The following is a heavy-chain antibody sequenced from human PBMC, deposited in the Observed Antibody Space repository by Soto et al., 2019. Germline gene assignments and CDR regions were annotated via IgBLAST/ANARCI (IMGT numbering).Heavy chain of an antibody. V-gene: IGHV3-23*01. Sequence: SLSLSCAAARFTFSSYAMSWVRQAPVKGLEWVSAISGSGVGTYYADSLKGRFTISRDNSNNTLYLQMNSLRAEDTAVYYCAKGPAPMVILPFDPWGQGTLVTVSS. J-gene: IGHJ5*02. CDR2: ISGSGVGT. CDR1: RFTFSSYA. D-gene: IGHD3-10*01. CDR3: AKGPAPMVILPFDP.